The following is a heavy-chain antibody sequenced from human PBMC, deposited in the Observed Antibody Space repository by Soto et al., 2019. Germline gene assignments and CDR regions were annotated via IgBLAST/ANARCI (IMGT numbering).Heavy chain of an antibody. D-gene: IGHD2-15*01. J-gene: IGHJ6*02. CDR2: IGAADDP. Sequence: PGGSLRLSCAASGFTFSAYDMHWVRQTTGKGLEWVSAIGAADDPYYLGSVKGRFTISRENAKNSLYLQMNSLRAEDTAVYYCARAYSGRLPRRADYYFAMDVWGQRTTVNVSS. CDR3: ARAYSGRLPRRADYYFAMDV. V-gene: IGHV3-13*05. CDR1: GFTFSAYD.